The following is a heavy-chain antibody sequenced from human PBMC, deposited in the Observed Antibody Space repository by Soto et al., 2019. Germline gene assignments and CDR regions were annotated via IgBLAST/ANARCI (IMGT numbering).Heavy chain of an antibody. CDR2: IYYSGTT. V-gene: IGHV4-31*03. Sequence: ASETLSLTCSVSGGSISSGAYYWNWIRQHPRKGLEWIGHIYYSGTTYYNPSLGSRVSISADTSKNQFSLKLNSVTVADTAVYYCARNPSHLCASTSCHAFDIWGQGTMVTVSS. D-gene: IGHD2-2*01. J-gene: IGHJ3*02. CDR3: ARNPSHLCASTSCHAFDI. CDR1: GGSISSGAYY.